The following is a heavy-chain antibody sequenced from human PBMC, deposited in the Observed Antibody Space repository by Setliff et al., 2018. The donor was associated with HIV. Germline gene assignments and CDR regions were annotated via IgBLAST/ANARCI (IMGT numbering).Heavy chain of an antibody. Sequence: ASVKVSCKASGGTFSNYGMSWVRQAPGQGLEWMGWISAYDGNTNYAQKFQGRVTMTTDTSTSTAYMELRSLRSDDTAVYYCARENTYDSSGWGAFDIWGPGTMVTVSS. J-gene: IGHJ3*02. CDR1: GGTFSNYG. V-gene: IGHV1-18*01. D-gene: IGHD3-22*01. CDR2: ISAYDGNT. CDR3: ARENTYDSSGWGAFDI.